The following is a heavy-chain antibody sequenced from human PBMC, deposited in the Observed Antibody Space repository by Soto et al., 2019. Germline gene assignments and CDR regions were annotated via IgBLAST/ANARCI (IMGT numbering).Heavy chain of an antibody. D-gene: IGHD1-1*01. CDR2: ISGTSSDT. CDR3: ARPVRQPRE. J-gene: IGHJ4*02. V-gene: IGHV3-11*05. CDR1: GFTFSDYY. Sequence: QGQLVESGGGLVKPGESLRLSCATSGFTFSDYYMAWIRQAPGKGLEWVSYISGTSSDTNYADSVRGRFTISRDNAKSTLYLQMNSLRVEDTAMYYCARPVRQPREWCQGTLVTVSS.